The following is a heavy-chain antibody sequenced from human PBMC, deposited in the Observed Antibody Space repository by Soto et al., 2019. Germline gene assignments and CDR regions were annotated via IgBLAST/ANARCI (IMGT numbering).Heavy chain of an antibody. CDR2: ISGSGDGT. CDR3: AKLRAAGDY. J-gene: IGHJ4*02. V-gene: IGHV3-23*01. D-gene: IGHD6-13*01. Sequence: SLRLSCAASGFRFSSYAMSWVRQAPGEGLEWVSAISGSGDGTYYADSVKGRFTISRDNSKNTLYLQMNSLRAEDTAVYYCAKLRAAGDYWGQGTLVTVSS. CDR1: GFRFSSYA.